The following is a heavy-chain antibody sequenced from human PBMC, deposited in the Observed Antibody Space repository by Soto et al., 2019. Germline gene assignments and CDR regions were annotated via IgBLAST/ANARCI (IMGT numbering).Heavy chain of an antibody. J-gene: IGHJ4*02. Sequence: QVQLQQWGAGLLKPSETLSLTCAVYGGSFSGYYWSWIRQPPGKGLEWIGEINHSGSTNYNPSLKSRVTISLDTCKNQFSMKLGSVTAADTVVYYCARGQGNGDYVLLAYWGQGTLVTVSS. D-gene: IGHD4-17*01. CDR3: ARGQGNGDYVLLAY. CDR1: GGSFSGYY. CDR2: INHSGST. V-gene: IGHV4-34*01.